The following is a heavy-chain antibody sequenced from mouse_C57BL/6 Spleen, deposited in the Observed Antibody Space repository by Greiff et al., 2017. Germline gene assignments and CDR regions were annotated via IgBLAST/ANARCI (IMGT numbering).Heavy chain of an antibody. Sequence: QVQLKQSGAELVKPGASVKISCKASGYAFSSYWMNWVKQRPGKGLEWIGQIHPGDGDTNYNGKFKGKATLTADKSSSTAYMQLSSLTSEDSAVYFCARWSYDYDAMDYWGQGTSVTVSS. V-gene: IGHV1-80*01. D-gene: IGHD1-1*01. CDR3: ARWSYDYDAMDY. J-gene: IGHJ4*01. CDR2: IHPGDGDT. CDR1: GYAFSSYW.